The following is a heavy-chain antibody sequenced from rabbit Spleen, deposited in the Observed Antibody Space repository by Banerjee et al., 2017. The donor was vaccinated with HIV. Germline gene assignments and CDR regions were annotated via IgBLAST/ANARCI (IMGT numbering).Heavy chain of an antibody. CDR3: ARDLDGVVGWNFGW. CDR2: IYGGDIHST. D-gene: IGHD4-1*01. J-gene: IGHJ3*01. CDR1: GVSFSANSY. Sequence: QSLEESGGDLVKPGASLTLTCTASGVSFSANSYICWVRQAPGKGLEWIACIYGGDIHSTAYASWVNGRFTFSKASSTTVTLQMTSLTAADTATYFCARDLDGVVGWNFGWWGQGTLVTVS. V-gene: IGHV1S40*01.